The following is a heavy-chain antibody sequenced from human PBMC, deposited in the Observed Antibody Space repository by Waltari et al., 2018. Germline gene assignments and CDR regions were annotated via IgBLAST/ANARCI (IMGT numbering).Heavy chain of an antibody. V-gene: IGHV3-23*01. CDR1: GFTFSSYA. CDR3: AKDDGYSGSYRP. Sequence: EVQLLESGGGLVQPGGSLRLSCAASGFTFSSYAMSWVRQAPGKGLEWVSAMSGSGCSTYYADSVKGRFTISRDNSKNTLYLQMNSLRAEDTAVYYCAKDDGYSGSYRPWGQGTLVTVSS. CDR2: MSGSGCST. D-gene: IGHD1-26*01. J-gene: IGHJ5*02.